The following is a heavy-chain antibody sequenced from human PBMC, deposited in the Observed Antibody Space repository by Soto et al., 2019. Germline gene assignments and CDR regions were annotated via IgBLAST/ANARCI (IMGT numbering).Heavy chain of an antibody. CDR2: INPNSGGT. CDR1: GYTFTGYY. J-gene: IGHJ5*02. CDR3: ARAQGLNWFDP. V-gene: IGHV1-2*04. Sequence: ASVKVSCKASGYTFTGYYMHWVRQAPGQGLEWVGWINPNSGGTNYAQKFQGWVTMARDTSISTAYMELSRLRSDDTAVYYCARAQGLNWFDPWGQETMVTVSS.